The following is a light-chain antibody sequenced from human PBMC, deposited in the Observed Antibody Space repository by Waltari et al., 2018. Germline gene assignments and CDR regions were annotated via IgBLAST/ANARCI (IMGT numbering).Light chain of an antibody. J-gene: IGLJ1*01. CDR1: SSHVGSYHY. Sequence: QSALTQPASVSGSPGQSITISCTGTSSHVGSYHYVAWYQQHPGKAPKLMIFEASNRPSGVSTRFSGSKSGSTASLTISGLQSEDEAEYYCSSFTRSNSYVFGTGTEAIVL. CDR3: SSFTRSNSYV. V-gene: IGLV2-14*01. CDR2: EAS.